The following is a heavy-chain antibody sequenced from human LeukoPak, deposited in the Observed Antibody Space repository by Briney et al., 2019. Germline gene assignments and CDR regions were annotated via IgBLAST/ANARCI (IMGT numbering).Heavy chain of an antibody. D-gene: IGHD1-26*01. CDR2: IYTSGST. CDR3: ARELVGATTLNWFDP. Sequence: SETLSFTCTASGGSISSYYWSWIRQPAGKGLEWIGRIYTSGSTNYNPSLKSRVTMSVDTSKNQFSLKLSSVTAADTAVYYCARELVGATTLNWFDPWGQGTLVTVSS. V-gene: IGHV4-4*07. CDR1: GGSISSYY. J-gene: IGHJ5*02.